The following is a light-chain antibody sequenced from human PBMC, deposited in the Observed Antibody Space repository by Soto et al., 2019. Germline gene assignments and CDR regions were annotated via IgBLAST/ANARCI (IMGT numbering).Light chain of an antibody. CDR3: LQYHNLWA. J-gene: IGKJ1*01. CDR1: QSVATN. CDR2: GES. Sequence: EIVLTQSPGTLSLSPGERATLSCRASQSVATNLAWYQQRPGQAPRLLIYGESKRAIGLPARFSGSGSGTEFTLTISSLQSEDFTVYSCLQYHNLWAFGRGTKVDIK. V-gene: IGKV3-15*01.